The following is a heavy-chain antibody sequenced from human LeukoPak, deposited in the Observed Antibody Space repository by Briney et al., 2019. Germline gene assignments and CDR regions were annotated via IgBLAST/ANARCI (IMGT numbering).Heavy chain of an antibody. CDR3: ARHEMTTVTDYFDY. D-gene: IGHD4-17*01. Sequence: SETLSLTCTVSGGSISSSSYYWGWFRQPPGTGLEWIGSIYYSGSTYYNPSLKSRVTISVDTSKNQFSLKLSSVTAADTAVYYCARHEMTTVTDYFDYWGQGTLVTVSS. CDR1: GGSISSSSYY. V-gene: IGHV4-39*01. CDR2: IYYSGST. J-gene: IGHJ4*02.